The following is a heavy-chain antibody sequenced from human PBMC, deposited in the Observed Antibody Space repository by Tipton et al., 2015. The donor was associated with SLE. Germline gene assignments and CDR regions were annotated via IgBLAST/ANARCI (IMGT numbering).Heavy chain of an antibody. CDR2: IYHSGST. D-gene: IGHD5-18*01. CDR3: ARAPRGYNYGVRVSCFDL. Sequence: LRLSCTVSGGSISSYYWGWIRQPPGKGLEWIGSIYHSGSTNYNPSLKSRVTISVDTSKNQFSLKLSSVTAADTAVYYCARAPRGYNYGVRVSCFDLWGRGTLVTVSS. CDR1: GGSISSYY. V-gene: IGHV4-39*07. J-gene: IGHJ2*01.